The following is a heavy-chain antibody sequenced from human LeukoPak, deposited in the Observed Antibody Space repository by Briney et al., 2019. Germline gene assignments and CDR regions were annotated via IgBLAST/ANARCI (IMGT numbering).Heavy chain of an antibody. D-gene: IGHD3-16*01. CDR3: ARDRAFGTIGFNWFDP. J-gene: IGHJ5*02. V-gene: IGHV4-4*07. Sequence: PSETLSLTCTVSGGSISSYYWSWIRQPAGKGLEWIGRIYTSGSTNYNPSLKSRVTMSVDTSKNQFSLKLSSVTAADTAVYYCARDRAFGTIGFNWFDPWGQGTLVTVSS. CDR1: GGSISSYY. CDR2: IYTSGST.